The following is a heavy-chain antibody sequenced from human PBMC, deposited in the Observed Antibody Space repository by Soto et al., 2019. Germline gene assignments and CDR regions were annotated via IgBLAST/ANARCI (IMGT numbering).Heavy chain of an antibody. J-gene: IGHJ4*02. CDR1: GGSISDDTYY. D-gene: IGHD3-10*01. Sequence: SETLSLTCTVSGGSISDDTYYWGWIRQPPGKGLEWIGSIYYSGSTYYNPSLESRVTISADKSKNQFSLRMSSVTAADTAVYYCARHGGFNLQYWGQGALVTVSS. CDR2: IYYSGST. CDR3: ARHGGFNLQY. V-gene: IGHV4-39*07.